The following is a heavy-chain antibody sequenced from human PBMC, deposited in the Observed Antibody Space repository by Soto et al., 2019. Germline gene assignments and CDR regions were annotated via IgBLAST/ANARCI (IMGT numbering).Heavy chain of an antibody. J-gene: IGHJ4*02. V-gene: IGHV3-23*01. CDR1: GFTFSSYA. CDR2: ISGSGGST. Sequence: GRSLRLSCAASGFTFSSYAMSWVRQAPGKGLEWVSAISGSGGSTYYADSVKGRFTISRDNSKNTLYLQMNSLRAEDTAVYYCAKEKVVVVVAATLVDWGQGTLVTVSS. D-gene: IGHD2-15*01. CDR3: AKEKVVVVVAATLVD.